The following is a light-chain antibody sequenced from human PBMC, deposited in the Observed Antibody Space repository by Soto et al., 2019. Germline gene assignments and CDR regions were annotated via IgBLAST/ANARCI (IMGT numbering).Light chain of an antibody. CDR2: GAS. CDR1: QSVNRDY. CDR3: QQYSTPPRMYS. Sequence: EIVLTQSPGTLSLSPGERATLSCRTSQSVNRDYFAWYQQKAGQTPRLLIYGASNRTTGIPDRFSGTVSGTDFILTISRLEPEVSAVYYCQQYSTPPRMYSFGQGTKLEI. V-gene: IGKV3-20*01. J-gene: IGKJ2*03.